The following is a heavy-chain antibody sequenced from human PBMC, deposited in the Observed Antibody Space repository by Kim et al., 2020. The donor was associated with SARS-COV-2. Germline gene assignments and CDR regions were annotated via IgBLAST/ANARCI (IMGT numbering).Heavy chain of an antibody. J-gene: IGHJ6*02. CDR2: IIPIFGTA. CDR1: GGTSSSYA. D-gene: IGHD3-10*01. CDR3: AREGTMVRGAGYMDV. V-gene: IGHV1-69*13. Sequence: SVKVSCKASGGTSSSYAISWVRQAPGQGLEWMGGIIPIFGTANYAQKFQGRVTITADESTSTAYMELSSLRSEDTAVYYCAREGTMVRGAGYMDVWGQGTTVTVSS.